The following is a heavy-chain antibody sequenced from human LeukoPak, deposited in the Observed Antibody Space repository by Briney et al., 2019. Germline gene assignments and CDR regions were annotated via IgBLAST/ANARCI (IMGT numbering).Heavy chain of an antibody. D-gene: IGHD1-26*01. Sequence: PGGSLRLSCAASGFTVSDNYMGWVRQAPAKGLEWVSVIYSVGSTYYADSVRGRVTISRDNSKNTLYLQMNSLRAEDTAVYYCAKDGGSYYPWGQGTLVTVSS. CDR1: GFTVSDNY. V-gene: IGHV3-66*01. J-gene: IGHJ5*02. CDR2: IYSVGST. CDR3: AKDGGSYYP.